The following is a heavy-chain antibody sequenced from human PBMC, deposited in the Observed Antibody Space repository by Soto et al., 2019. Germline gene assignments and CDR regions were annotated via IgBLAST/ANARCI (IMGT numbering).Heavy chain of an antibody. CDR3: ARAMIGEPYYFDY. CDR2: IYYSGST. Sequence: SETLSLTCTVSGGSISSGGYYWSWIRQHPGKGLEWIGYIYYSGSTYYNPSLKSRVTISVDTSKNQFSLKLSSVTAADTAVYYCARAMIGEPYYFDYWGQGTLVTVSS. V-gene: IGHV4-31*03. CDR1: GGSISSGGYY. J-gene: IGHJ4*02. D-gene: IGHD3-22*01.